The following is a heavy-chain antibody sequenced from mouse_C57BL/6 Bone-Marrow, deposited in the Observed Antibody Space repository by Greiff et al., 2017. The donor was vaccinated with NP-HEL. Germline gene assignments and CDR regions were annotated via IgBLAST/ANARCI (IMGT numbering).Heavy chain of an antibody. CDR3: ARGDYYGRGY. Sequence: EVQLQQSGPELVKPGASVKIPCKASGYTFTDYNMDWVKQSHGKSLEWIGDINPNNGGTIYNQKFKGKATLTVDKSSSTAYMELRSLTSEDTAVYYCARGDYYGRGYWGQGTLVTVSA. J-gene: IGHJ3*01. CDR2: INPNNGGT. D-gene: IGHD1-1*01. V-gene: IGHV1-18*01. CDR1: GYTFTDYN.